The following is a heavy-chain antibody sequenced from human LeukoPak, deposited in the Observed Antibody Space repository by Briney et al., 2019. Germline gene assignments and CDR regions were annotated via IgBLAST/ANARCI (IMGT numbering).Heavy chain of an antibody. CDR2: IKPDGTTK. Sequence: GGSLRLSCAASGFPFSSYSMTWVRQAPGKGLEWVANIKPDGTTKFYVDPVKGRFTISRDNALNSLYLQMNSLRAEDTAIYYCARSIPYGTTWYGRSDYWGQGTLVTVSS. D-gene: IGHD6-13*01. CDR1: GFPFSSYS. CDR3: ARSIPYGTTWYGRSDY. V-gene: IGHV3-7*03. J-gene: IGHJ4*02.